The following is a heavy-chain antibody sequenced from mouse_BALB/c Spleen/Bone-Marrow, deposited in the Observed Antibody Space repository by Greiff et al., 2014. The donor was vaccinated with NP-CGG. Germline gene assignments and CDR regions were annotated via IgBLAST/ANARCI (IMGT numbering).Heavy chain of an antibody. CDR2: INPSTGNT. Sequence: VQLQQSGAELAKPGASVKMSCKASGYTFTTYWIHWAKQRPGQGLEWIVYINPSTGNTEYNQKFRDRATLTADKSSSTPYMQLSSLTSEDSAVYYCARGLRDWYFDVWGAGTTVTVSS. CDR3: ARGLRDWYFDV. CDR1: GYTFTTYW. J-gene: IGHJ1*01. V-gene: IGHV1-7*01. D-gene: IGHD2-4*01.